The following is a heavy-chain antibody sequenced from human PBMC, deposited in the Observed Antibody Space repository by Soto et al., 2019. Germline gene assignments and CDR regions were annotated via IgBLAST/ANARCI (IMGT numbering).Heavy chain of an antibody. D-gene: IGHD3-3*01. CDR1: GYTFTSYA. J-gene: IGHJ3*02. Sequence: GASVKVSCKASGYTFTSYAMHWVRQAPGQRLEWMGWINAGNGNTKYSQKFQGRVTITRDTSASTAYMELSSLRSEDTAVYYCARMYYDFWSGYSGIDAFDIWGQGTMVTVSS. CDR2: INAGNGNT. V-gene: IGHV1-3*01. CDR3: ARMYYDFWSGYSGIDAFDI.